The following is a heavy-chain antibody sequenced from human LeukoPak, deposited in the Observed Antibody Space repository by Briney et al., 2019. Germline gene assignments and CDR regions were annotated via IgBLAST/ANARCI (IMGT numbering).Heavy chain of an antibody. V-gene: IGHV5-51*01. CDR2: IYPGDSDT. CDR3: ARIALAGHFDY. D-gene: IGHD6-19*01. CDR1: GYSFTTYW. J-gene: IGHJ4*02. Sequence: GESLKISCKGSGYSFTTYWIAWVRQMPGKGLEWMAFIYPGDSDTRYSPSFQGQVTISADKSISTAYLQWSSLKASDTAVYYCARIALAGHFDYWGQGTLVTVSS.